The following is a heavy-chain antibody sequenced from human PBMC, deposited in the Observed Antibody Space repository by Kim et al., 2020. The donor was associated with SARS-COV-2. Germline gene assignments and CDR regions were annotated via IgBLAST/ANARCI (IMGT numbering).Heavy chain of an antibody. CDR2: IYYSGST. CDR1: SGSISSYY. CDR3: ASGWLTPYYYFDY. J-gene: IGHJ4*02. D-gene: IGHD5-12*01. V-gene: IGHV4-59*01. Sequence: SETLSLTCTVSSGSISSYYWSWIRQPPGKGLEWIGYIYYSGSTNYNPSLKSRVTISVDTSKNQFSLKLSSVTAADTAVYYCASGWLTPYYYFDYWGQGTL.